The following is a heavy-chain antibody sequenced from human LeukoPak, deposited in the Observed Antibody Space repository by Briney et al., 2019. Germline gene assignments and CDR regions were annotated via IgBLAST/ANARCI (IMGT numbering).Heavy chain of an antibody. Sequence: GGSLRLSCAASGLIFDDYTMHWVRQAPGKGLEWVSLISRNGAATKYADSVRGRFTVSRDNSKNSLYLQMNSLRAEDTAVYYCAKGQTFWGQGTLVTVSS. CDR3: AKGQTF. CDR2: ISRNGAAT. CDR1: GLIFDDYT. V-gene: IGHV3-43*01. J-gene: IGHJ4*02.